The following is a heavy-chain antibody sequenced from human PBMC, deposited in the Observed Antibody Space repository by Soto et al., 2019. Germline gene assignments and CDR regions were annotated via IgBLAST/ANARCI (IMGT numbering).Heavy chain of an antibody. CDR2: INHSGST. CDR3: ATLRGRYCSSTSCYSDYYYGMDV. CDR1: GGSFSGYY. Sequence: SETPSLTCAVYGGSFSGYYWSWIRQPPGTGLEWIGEINHSGSTNYNPSLKSRVTISVDTSKNQFSLKLSSVTAADTAVYYCATLRGRYCSSTSCYSDYYYGMDVWGQGTTVT. D-gene: IGHD2-2*01. V-gene: IGHV4-34*01. J-gene: IGHJ6*02.